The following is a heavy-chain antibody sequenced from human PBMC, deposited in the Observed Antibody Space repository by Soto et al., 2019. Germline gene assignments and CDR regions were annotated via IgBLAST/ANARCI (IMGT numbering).Heavy chain of an antibody. V-gene: IGHV3-15*01. J-gene: IGHJ4*02. CDR3: ATDLGRRSSVWFDY. CDR2: IKSNADGGTT. CDR1: GFTFTNAW. D-gene: IGHD2-2*01. Sequence: EVQLVESGGDLVEPGGSLRISCTASGFTFTNAWMTWVRQVPGKGLEWVGRIKSNADGGTTDYPAPVKGRFTISRDESRNTVYLQMNSLKTDDTAVYYCATDLGRRSSVWFDYWGQGTLVTVSS.